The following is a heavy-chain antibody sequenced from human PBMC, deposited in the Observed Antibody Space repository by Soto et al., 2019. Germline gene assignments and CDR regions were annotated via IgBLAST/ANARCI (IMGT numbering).Heavy chain of an antibody. D-gene: IGHD1-26*01. CDR3: ARESSGSDGTLDY. CDR1: GFTFSSYA. Sequence: QVQLVESGGGVVQPGRSLRLSCAASGFTFSSYAMHWVRQAPGKGLEWVAVISYDGSNKYYADSVKGRFIISRDNSKNPRYLQMNSLRAEDTAVYYCARESSGSDGTLDYWGQGTLVSVSS. J-gene: IGHJ4*02. CDR2: ISYDGSNK. V-gene: IGHV3-30-3*01.